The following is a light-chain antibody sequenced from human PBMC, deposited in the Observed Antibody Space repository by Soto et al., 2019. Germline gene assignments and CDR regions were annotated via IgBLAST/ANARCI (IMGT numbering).Light chain of an antibody. J-gene: IGKJ2*01. CDR2: GAS. Sequence: EIVLTQSPGTLSLSPGERATLSCRASQSVSSSYSAWYQQKPGQHPRLLIYGASSRATGIPDRFSGSGSGRDFSLTISRLEPDDFAVYYCQQYASSPVYTFGQGTKLEIK. CDR1: QSVSSSY. CDR3: QQYASSPVYT. V-gene: IGKV3-20*01.